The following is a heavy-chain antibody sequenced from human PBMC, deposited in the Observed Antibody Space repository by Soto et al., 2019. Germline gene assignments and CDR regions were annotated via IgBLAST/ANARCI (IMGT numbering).Heavy chain of an antibody. CDR3: AKPVEMATQAPFDY. J-gene: IGHJ4*02. Sequence: EVQLLESGGGWVQPGGSLRLSCAASGFTFSSYAMSWVRQAPGKGLEWVSAISGSGGSTYYADSGKGRFTISRDNSKNTLYLQMNSLRAEDTAVYYCAKPVEMATQAPFDYWGQGTLVTVSS. CDR2: ISGSGGST. D-gene: IGHD5-12*01. CDR1: GFTFSSYA. V-gene: IGHV3-23*01.